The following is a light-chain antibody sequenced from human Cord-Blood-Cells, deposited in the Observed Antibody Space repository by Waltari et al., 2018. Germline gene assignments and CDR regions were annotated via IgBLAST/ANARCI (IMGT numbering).Light chain of an antibody. V-gene: IGLV2-23*02. CDR1: SSDVGSYNL. J-gene: IGLJ2*01. CDR2: EVS. CDR3: CSYAGRSTIVV. Sequence: QSALTQPASVSGSPGQSITISCTGTSSDVGSYNLVSWYQQHPGKAPKLMIYEVSKRPSLVSNRVSGSKSGNTASLTISGLHAEDEADYYCCSYAGRSTIVVFGGGTKLTVL.